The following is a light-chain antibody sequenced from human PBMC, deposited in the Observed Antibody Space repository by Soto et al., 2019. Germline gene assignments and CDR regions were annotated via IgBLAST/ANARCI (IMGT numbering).Light chain of an antibody. CDR3: QQSGSSRT. V-gene: IGKV3-20*01. J-gene: IGKJ1*01. Sequence: EVVLTQSPGTLSFSPGERATLSCRASQSVSSTFLAWYQQKPGQAPRLLIYDTSSRATGIPDRFSGSGSGTDFTLTISRLEPEDFAVYYCQQSGSSRTFGQGTKVDIK. CDR1: QSVSSTF. CDR2: DTS.